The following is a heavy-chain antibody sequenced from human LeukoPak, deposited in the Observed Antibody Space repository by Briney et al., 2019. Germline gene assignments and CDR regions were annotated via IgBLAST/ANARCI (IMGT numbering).Heavy chain of an antibody. Sequence: ASETLSLTCTVSGGSISSSSYYWGWIRQPPGKGLEWIGSIYYSGSTYYNPSLKSRVTISVDTSKNQFSLKLSSVTAADTAVYYCARPLVGYDFWSGEIDYWGQGTLVTVSS. J-gene: IGHJ4*02. CDR2: IYYSGST. CDR1: GGSISSSSYY. D-gene: IGHD3-3*01. V-gene: IGHV4-39*01. CDR3: ARPLVGYDFWSGEIDY.